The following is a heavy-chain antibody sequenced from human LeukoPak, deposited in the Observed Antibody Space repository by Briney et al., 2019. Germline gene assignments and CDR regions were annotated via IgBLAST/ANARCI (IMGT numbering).Heavy chain of an antibody. Sequence: SETLSLTCTVSGGSISSYYWSWIRQPPGKGLEWIGYIYYSGSTNYNPSLKSRVTISVDTSKNQFSLKLSSVTAADAAVYYCARMRGYSYDPWGQGILVTVSS. D-gene: IGHD5-18*01. CDR3: ARMRGYSYDP. CDR2: IYYSGST. J-gene: IGHJ5*02. V-gene: IGHV4-59*01. CDR1: GGSISSYY.